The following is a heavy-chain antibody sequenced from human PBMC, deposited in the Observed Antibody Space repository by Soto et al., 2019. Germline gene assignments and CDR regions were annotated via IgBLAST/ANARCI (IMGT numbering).Heavy chain of an antibody. D-gene: IGHD2-15*01. J-gene: IGHJ4*02. Sequence: QVQLVQSGAEVKKPGASVKVSCKASGYTFTSYYMHWVRQAPGQGLEWMGIINPTSSTSYAQKFQGRVTMTRDTSTSTVYMELSSLRSEDTAVYYCARVYCSGGSCYRIDYWGQGTLVTVSS. V-gene: IGHV1-46*01. CDR1: GYTFTSYY. CDR2: INPTSST. CDR3: ARVYCSGGSCYRIDY.